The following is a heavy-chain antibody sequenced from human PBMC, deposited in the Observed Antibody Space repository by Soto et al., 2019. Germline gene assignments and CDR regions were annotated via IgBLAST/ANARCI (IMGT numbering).Heavy chain of an antibody. D-gene: IGHD2-15*01. V-gene: IGHV3-66*01. CDR2: IYSGGST. J-gene: IGHJ4*02. Sequence: EVQLVESGGGLVQPGGSLRLSCAASGFTVSSNYMNWVRQAPGKGLEWVSIIYSGGSTYYADSVKGRFIISRDNSKNTLSLQVNSLRADDAAVYYCARLSLSRDIDFWGRGTLVTVS. CDR3: ARLSLSRDIDF. CDR1: GFTVSSNY.